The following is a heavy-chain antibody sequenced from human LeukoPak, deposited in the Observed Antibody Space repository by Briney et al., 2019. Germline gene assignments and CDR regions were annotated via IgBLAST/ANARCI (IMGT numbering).Heavy chain of an antibody. CDR1: GFTFSSYE. D-gene: IGHD3-10*01. J-gene: IGHJ5*02. V-gene: IGHV3-48*03. CDR3: ARVWGVRGLTPAGWFDP. Sequence: PGGSLTLSCAASGFTFSSYEMNWVRKAPGKGLEWVSYISSSGSTIYYADSVKGRFTISRDNAKNSLYLQMNSLRAEDTAVYYCARVWGVRGLTPAGWFDPWGQGTLVTVSS. CDR2: ISSSGSTI.